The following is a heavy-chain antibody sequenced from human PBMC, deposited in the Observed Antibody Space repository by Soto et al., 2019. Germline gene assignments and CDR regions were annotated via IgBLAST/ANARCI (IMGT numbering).Heavy chain of an antibody. CDR2: ISYDGSNK. V-gene: IGHV3-30*18. CDR3: AKVKGAVAGYLALDY. J-gene: IGHJ4*02. Sequence: QVQLVESGGGVVQPGRSLRLSCAASGFTFSSYGMHWVRQAPGKGLEWVAVISYDGSNKYYADSVKGRFTISRDNSKNTLYLQMNSLRAEDTAVYYSAKVKGAVAGYLALDYWGQGTLVTVSS. D-gene: IGHD6-19*01. CDR1: GFTFSSYG.